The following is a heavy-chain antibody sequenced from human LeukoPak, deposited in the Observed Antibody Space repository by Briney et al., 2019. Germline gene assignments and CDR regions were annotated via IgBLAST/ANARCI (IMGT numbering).Heavy chain of an antibody. CDR2: INWNGGST. D-gene: IGHD3-22*01. Sequence: GGSLRLSCAASGFTFDDYAMTWVRQAPGKGLEWVSGINWNGGSTGLKGRFTISRDNAKNSLYLQMRSLRAEDTAVYYCARDPRGPIGYDSSARDTFDYWGQGTLVTVSS. J-gene: IGHJ4*02. CDR3: ARDPRGPIGYDSSARDTFDY. V-gene: IGHV3-20*04. CDR1: GFTFDDYA.